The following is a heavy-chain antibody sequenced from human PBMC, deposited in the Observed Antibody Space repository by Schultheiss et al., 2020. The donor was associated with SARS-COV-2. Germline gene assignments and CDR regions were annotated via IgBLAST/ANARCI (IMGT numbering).Heavy chain of an antibody. CDR3: ATVRIDNNGWYEFDY. J-gene: IGHJ4*02. CDR1: GASMSTHY. V-gene: IGHV4-59*11. Sequence: SETLSLTCTVSGASMSTHYWSWIRQPPGKGLEWIGYIYGRGTTNYNPSLKSRVTISVDTSKNQFSLRLTSVTAADTAVYYCATVRIDNNGWYEFDYWGQGTLVTVSS. CDR2: IYGRGTT. D-gene: IGHD6-19*01.